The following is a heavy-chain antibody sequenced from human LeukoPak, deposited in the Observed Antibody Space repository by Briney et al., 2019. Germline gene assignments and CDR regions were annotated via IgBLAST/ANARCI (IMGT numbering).Heavy chain of an antibody. J-gene: IGHJ5*02. D-gene: IGHD6-6*01. CDR1: GFTFSSYS. CDR2: ISSSSSYI. V-gene: IGHV3-21*01. CDR3: ARDYTRGIAARPLNWFDP. Sequence: GGSLRLSCAASGFTFSSYSMNWVRQAPGKGLEWVSSISSSSSYIYYADSVRGRFTISRDNAKNSLYLQMNSLRAEDTAVYYCARDYTRGIAARPLNWFDPWGQGTLVTVSS.